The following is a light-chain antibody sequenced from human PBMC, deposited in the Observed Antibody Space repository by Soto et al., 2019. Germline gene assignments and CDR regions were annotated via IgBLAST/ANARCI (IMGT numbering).Light chain of an antibody. J-gene: IGLJ1*01. V-gene: IGLV1-36*01. Sequence: QSVLTQPPSVSEAPRQRVTISCSGSSSNIGNNAVNWYQQLPGQAPKIVIYYDDLLTSGVSDRFSGSKSGISASLAISDLQSDDEADYYCVAWDDSLNAYVFGPGTRSPS. CDR2: YDD. CDR1: SSNIGNNA. CDR3: VAWDDSLNAYV.